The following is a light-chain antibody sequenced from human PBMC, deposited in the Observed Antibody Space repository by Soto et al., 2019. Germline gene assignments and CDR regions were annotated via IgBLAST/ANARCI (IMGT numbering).Light chain of an antibody. CDR3: QQYDSYSPLT. V-gene: IGKV1-5*03. Sequence: DIQMTQSPSTLSASVGDRVTITCPASQSISSWLAWYQQKPGKAPKLLTYKASSLERGVPSRFSGSGSGTEFTLTISSLQPDDFATYYCQQYDSYSPLTFGGGTKVEIK. CDR1: QSISSW. CDR2: KAS. J-gene: IGKJ4*01.